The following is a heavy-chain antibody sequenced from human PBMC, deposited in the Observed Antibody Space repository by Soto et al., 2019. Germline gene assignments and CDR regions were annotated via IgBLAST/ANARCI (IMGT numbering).Heavy chain of an antibody. CDR3: ARNYFDSGGGFDY. CDR1: GFIVSSNY. Sequence: EVQLVESGGGLIQPGGSLRLSCAASGFIVSSNYMSWVRQAPGKGLEWVSVIYRDGSTYYADSVKGRFTISRDNSKNTLYLQMNSLRAGDTAVYYCARNYFDSGGGFDYWGQGTLVTVSS. CDR2: IYRDGST. V-gene: IGHV3-53*01. D-gene: IGHD3-22*01. J-gene: IGHJ4*02.